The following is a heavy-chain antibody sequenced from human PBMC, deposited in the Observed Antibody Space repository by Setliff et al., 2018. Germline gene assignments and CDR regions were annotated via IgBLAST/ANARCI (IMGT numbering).Heavy chain of an antibody. V-gene: IGHV1-24*01. J-gene: IGHJ4*02. CDR2: FDPEDGET. D-gene: IGHD5-12*01. Sequence: ASVKVSCKVSGYTLTELSMHWVRRAPGKGLEWMGGFDPEDGETIYAQRFQGRVTMTEDTSTDTAYMELSSLRSEDTAVYYCATGGYSGYDYVYWGQGTLVTVSS. CDR1: GYTLTELS. CDR3: ATGGYSGYDYVY.